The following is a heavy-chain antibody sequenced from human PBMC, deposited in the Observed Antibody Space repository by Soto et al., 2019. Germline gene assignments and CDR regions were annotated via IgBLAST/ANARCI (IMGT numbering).Heavy chain of an antibody. CDR3: AHRQFYNGGWDRGVFDY. Sequence: QITLKESGPTLVKPTQTLTLTCTFSGFSLSTSGVGVGWIRQPPGKALELLALIYWDDDKRYSPSLKSRLTNPKDTSKNQVILKMTNTGPGDTATYYCAHRQFYNGGWDRGVFDYWGQGTLVTVSS. D-gene: IGHD6-19*01. CDR1: GFSLSTSGVG. J-gene: IGHJ4*02. V-gene: IGHV2-5*02. CDR2: IYWDDDK.